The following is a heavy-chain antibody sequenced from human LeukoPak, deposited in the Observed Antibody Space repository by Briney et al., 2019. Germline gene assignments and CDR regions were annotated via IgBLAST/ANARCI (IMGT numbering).Heavy chain of an antibody. CDR1: GASVGSSPDY. V-gene: IGHV4-39*07. CDR3: TKSDGYGLIGT. D-gene: IGHD5-18*01. CDR2: IYFTGKT. J-gene: IGHJ5*02. Sequence: SETLSLTCNVSGASVGSSPDYWIWVRQTPGKGLDWVASIYFTGKTYFHPSLRSRAAISLDTSRNQVSLKLTSVTAADTAVYFCTKSDGYGLIGTWGQGILVTISS.